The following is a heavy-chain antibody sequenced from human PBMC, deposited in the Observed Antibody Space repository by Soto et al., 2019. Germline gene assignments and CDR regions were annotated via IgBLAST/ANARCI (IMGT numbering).Heavy chain of an antibody. CDR1: GGSLTSYY. Sequence: PSETLSLTCTVFGGSLTSYYWSWIRQPPGKGLEWIGVVYYTGIARYNPSLKSRVTISVDTSKNQFSLKLTSVTAADTAIYYCARRIVSTETCDYWGQGTLVTVS. V-gene: IGHV4-59*08. J-gene: IGHJ4*02. CDR2: VYYTGIA. D-gene: IGHD5-12*01. CDR3: ARRIVSTETCDY.